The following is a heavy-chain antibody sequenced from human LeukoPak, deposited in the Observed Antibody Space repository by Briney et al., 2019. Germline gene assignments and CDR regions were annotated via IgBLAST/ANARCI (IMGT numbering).Heavy chain of an antibody. Sequence: GGSLRLSCAASGFTFINAWMAWVRQAPGKGLEWVGRIKATPHGGTTDYAAPVKGRFTISRDNSKNMLYLQMNGLKTEDTAVYYCTTDGVGIVGATYGYWGQGTLVTVSS. J-gene: IGHJ4*02. V-gene: IGHV3-15*01. CDR1: GFTFINAW. CDR3: TTDGVGIVGATYGY. CDR2: IKATPHGGTT. D-gene: IGHD1-26*01.